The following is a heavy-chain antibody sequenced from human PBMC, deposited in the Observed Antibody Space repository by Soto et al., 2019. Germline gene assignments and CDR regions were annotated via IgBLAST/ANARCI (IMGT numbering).Heavy chain of an antibody. Sequence: SETLSLTCTVSGDTITDYYWSWIRQPPGKGLEWIGYIYHSGSTYYNPSLKSRVTISIDTSKTQFSLKLSSVTAADTAVYYCARASRNCFDYWGQGTLVTVSS. J-gene: IGHJ4*02. CDR3: ARASRNCFDY. V-gene: IGHV4-59*01. CDR1: GDTITDYY. CDR2: IYHSGST.